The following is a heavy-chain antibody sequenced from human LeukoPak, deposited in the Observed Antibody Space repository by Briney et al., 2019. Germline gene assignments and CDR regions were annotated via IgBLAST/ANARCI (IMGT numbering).Heavy chain of an antibody. CDR3: ARGLYAISYYYYYYYMDV. V-gene: IGHV1-8*01. CDR2: MNPNSGNT. CDR1: GYTFTSYD. Sequence: ASVKVSCKASGYTFTSYDINWVRQATGQGLEWMGWMNPNSGNTGYAQKFQGRVTMTRNTSISTAYMELSSLRSEDTAVYYCARGLYAISYYYYYYYMDVWAKGPRSPSP. J-gene: IGHJ6*03. D-gene: IGHD2-8*01.